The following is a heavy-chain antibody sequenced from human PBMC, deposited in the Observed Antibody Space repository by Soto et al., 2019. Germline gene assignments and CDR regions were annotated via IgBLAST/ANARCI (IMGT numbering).Heavy chain of an antibody. Sequence: QVQLVQSGAEVKKPGASVKVSCKASGYMFTTYDIMWVRQATGQGLEWVGGMNPNTGNTGYAQKFQGRVSMTRDASISTAYMELSSLRSDDTAVYYCARAETYYYGFGSGADYWGQGTLVTVSS. D-gene: IGHD3-10*01. V-gene: IGHV1-8*01. J-gene: IGHJ4*02. CDR3: ARAETYYYGFGSGADY. CDR2: MNPNTGNT. CDR1: GYMFTTYD.